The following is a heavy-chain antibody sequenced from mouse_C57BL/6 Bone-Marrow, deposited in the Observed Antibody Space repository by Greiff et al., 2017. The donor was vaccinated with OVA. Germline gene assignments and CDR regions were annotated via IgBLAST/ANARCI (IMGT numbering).Heavy chain of an antibody. Sequence: EVHLVESGGGLVKPGGSLKLSCAASGFTFSDYGMHWVRQAPEKGLEWVAYISSGSSTNYYADTVKGRFTISRDNAKNTLFLQMTGLRSEDTAMYYCARDDYYFDYWGQGTTLTVSS. V-gene: IGHV5-17*01. J-gene: IGHJ2*01. CDR1: GFTFSDYG. D-gene: IGHD2-4*01. CDR2: ISSGSSTN. CDR3: ARDDYYFDY.